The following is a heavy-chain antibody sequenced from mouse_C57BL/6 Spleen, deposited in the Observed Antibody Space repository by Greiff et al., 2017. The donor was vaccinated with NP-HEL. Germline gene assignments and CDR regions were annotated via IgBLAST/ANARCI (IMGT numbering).Heavy chain of an antibody. Sequence: QVQLQQSGAELVKPGASVKLSCKASGYAFSSYWMNWVKQRPGKGLEWIGQIYPGDGDTNYNGKFKGKATLTADKSSSTAYMQLSSLTSEDSAVYFCARHSSYGDFDYWGQGTTLTVSS. CDR1: GYAFSSYW. CDR2: IYPGDGDT. J-gene: IGHJ2*01. CDR3: ARHSSYGDFDY. D-gene: IGHD1-1*01. V-gene: IGHV1-80*01.